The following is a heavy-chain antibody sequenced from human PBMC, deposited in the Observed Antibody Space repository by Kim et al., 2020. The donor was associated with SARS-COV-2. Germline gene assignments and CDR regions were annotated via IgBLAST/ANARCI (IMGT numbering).Heavy chain of an antibody. V-gene: IGHV4-34*01. Sequence: LKSSVTISVDTSKNQFSLKLSSVTAADTAVYYCARGNRITMVRGVIRWFDPWGQGTLVTVSS. D-gene: IGHD3-10*01. CDR3: ARGNRITMVRGVIRWFDP. J-gene: IGHJ5*02.